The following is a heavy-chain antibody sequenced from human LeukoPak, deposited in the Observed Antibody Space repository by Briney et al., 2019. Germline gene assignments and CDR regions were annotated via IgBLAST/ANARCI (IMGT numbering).Heavy chain of an antibody. D-gene: IGHD1-1*01. CDR1: GYTITGYY. CDR2: INPNNGGT. J-gene: IGHJ4*02. CDR3: GRDRHWNQGNFDY. Sequence: ASVKVSCKAFGYTITGYYIHWVRQAPGQGLEWMGWINPNNGGTNSAQKFQGRVTMTGDTSIGTAYMELNRLTYDDTAVYYCGRDRHWNQGNFDYWGQGTLVTVSS. V-gene: IGHV1-2*02.